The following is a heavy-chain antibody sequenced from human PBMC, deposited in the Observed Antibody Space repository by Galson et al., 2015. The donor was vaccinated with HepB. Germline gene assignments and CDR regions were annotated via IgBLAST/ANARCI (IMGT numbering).Heavy chain of an antibody. CDR3: ATSASSGYYWDAFDI. Sequence: SVKVSCKASGGSFSSFPIIWVRQAPGQGLEWMGGIIPVFSRPKYAQKFQGRVTITADQSTNTADMELSSLRSEDTAVYYCATSASSGYYWDAFDIWGQGTMVTVSS. J-gene: IGHJ3*02. CDR1: GGSFSSFP. D-gene: IGHD3-22*01. CDR2: IIPVFSRP. V-gene: IGHV1-69*13.